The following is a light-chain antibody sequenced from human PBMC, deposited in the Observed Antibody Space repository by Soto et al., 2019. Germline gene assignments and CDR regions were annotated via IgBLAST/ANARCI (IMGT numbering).Light chain of an antibody. CDR1: QSVSSSY. CDR3: QRYCS. Sequence: EIVLTQSPGTLSLSPGERATLSCRASQSVSSSYLAWYQQKPGQAPRLLIYGASSRATGIPDRFSGSGSGTDLTLTISRLESEDFALYYCQRYCSFGGGTKVDIK. J-gene: IGKJ4*01. V-gene: IGKV3-20*01. CDR2: GAS.